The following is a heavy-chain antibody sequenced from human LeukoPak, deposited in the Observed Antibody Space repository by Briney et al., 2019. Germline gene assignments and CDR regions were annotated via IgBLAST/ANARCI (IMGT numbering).Heavy chain of an antibody. CDR1: GFTFDDYG. CDR3: ARVSSSWTTFDY. D-gene: IGHD6-13*01. Sequence: GGSLRLSCAASGFTFDDYGTSWVRQAPGKGLEWVSGINWNGGSTGYADSVKGRFTISRDNAKNSLYVQMNSLRAEDTALYHCARVSSSWTTFDYWGQGTLVTVSS. J-gene: IGHJ4*02. CDR2: INWNGGST. V-gene: IGHV3-20*01.